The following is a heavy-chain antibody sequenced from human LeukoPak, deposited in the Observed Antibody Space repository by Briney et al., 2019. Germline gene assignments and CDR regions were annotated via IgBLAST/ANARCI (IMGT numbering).Heavy chain of an antibody. CDR2: IHRSGSP. V-gene: IGHV4-4*02. CDR3: ARETLGDFNPSDY. J-gene: IGHJ4*02. Sequence: SETLSHSRTVSLDSTTSNFWSWVRQSPGKGLEWIGEIHRSGSPNYNPSLQSRVTISIDRSRNQIALELSSVTAADTAVYYCARETLGDFNPSDYWGQGTLVTVSS. CDR1: LDSTTSNF. D-gene: IGHD1-14*01.